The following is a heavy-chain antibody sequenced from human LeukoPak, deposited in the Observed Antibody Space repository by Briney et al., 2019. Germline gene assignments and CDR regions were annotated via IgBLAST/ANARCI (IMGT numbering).Heavy chain of an antibody. D-gene: IGHD1-26*01. Sequence: GSLRLSCAASGFTFSNYAMSWIRQPPGKGLEWIGEIYHSGSTNYNPSLKSRVTISVDKSKTQFSLKLSPVTAADTAVYYCARDKWEPRYAFDIWGQGTMVTVSS. CDR2: IYHSGST. V-gene: IGHV4-4*02. CDR1: GFTFSNYAM. CDR3: ARDKWEPRYAFDI. J-gene: IGHJ3*02.